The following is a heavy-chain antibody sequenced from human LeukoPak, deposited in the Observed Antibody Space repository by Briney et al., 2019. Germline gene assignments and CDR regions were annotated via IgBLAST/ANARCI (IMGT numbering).Heavy chain of an antibody. J-gene: IGHJ4*02. CDR1: GFTFSSST. CDR2: ISSSSSYI. V-gene: IGHV3-21*01. Sequence: PGGSRRLSCAASGFTFSSSTMNWVRQAQGEGLEWVSSISSSSSYIYYADSVKGRFTISRDNAKNSLYLQMNSLRAEDTAVYYCARDRRDRIAAAGIFDYWGQGTLVTVSS. CDR3: ARDRRDRIAAAGIFDY. D-gene: IGHD6-13*01.